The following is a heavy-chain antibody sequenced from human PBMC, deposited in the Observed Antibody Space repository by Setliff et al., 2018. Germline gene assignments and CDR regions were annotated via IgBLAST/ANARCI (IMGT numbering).Heavy chain of an antibody. Sequence: SETLSLTCSVSGDSISIGAYFWSWIRHLPGKGLQWLGHIYYTGKTYYNPSLKSRLEMSVDTSKREFALRLSSVTAADTAVYYCARTSTYVLGSGSYWDRWFDPWSQGTLVTVSS. CDR3: ARTSTYVLGSGSYWDRWFDP. CDR1: GDSISIGAYF. V-gene: IGHV4-31*03. D-gene: IGHD3-10*01. CDR2: IYYTGKT. J-gene: IGHJ5*02.